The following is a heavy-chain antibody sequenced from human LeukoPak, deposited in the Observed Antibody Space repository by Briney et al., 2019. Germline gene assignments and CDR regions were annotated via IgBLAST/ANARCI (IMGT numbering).Heavy chain of an antibody. CDR2: ISSSGSTI. Sequence: QPGGSLRLSCAASGFTFSSYEMNWIRQAPGKGLEWVSYISSSGSTIYYADSVKGRFTISRDNAKNSLYLQMNSLRAEDTAVYYCARDGTVAAAGLDYWGQGTLVTVSS. CDR3: ARDGTVAAAGLDY. CDR1: GFTFSSYE. V-gene: IGHV3-48*03. J-gene: IGHJ4*02. D-gene: IGHD6-13*01.